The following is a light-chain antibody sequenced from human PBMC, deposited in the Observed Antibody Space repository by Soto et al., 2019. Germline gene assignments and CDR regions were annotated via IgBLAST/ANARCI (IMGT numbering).Light chain of an antibody. CDR3: QSYDSRMTGDI. Sequence: QSVLTQPPSVSGAPGQRVTISCTGSSSNFGTGFHVHWYKQLPGGAPKLLIYADINRPSGVSDRISGSRSGTSASLAITGLQAEDEAVYYCQSYDSRMTGDIFGGGTQLTVL. J-gene: IGLJ2*01. V-gene: IGLV1-40*01. CDR1: SSNFGTGFH. CDR2: ADI.